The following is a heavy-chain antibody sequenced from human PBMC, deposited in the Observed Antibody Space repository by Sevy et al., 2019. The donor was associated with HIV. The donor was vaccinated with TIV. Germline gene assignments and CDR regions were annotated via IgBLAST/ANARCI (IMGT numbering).Heavy chain of an antibody. CDR3: ARVAFYDFWSGYYSYYYHYMDV. J-gene: IGHJ6*03. CDR1: GYTFTSYG. D-gene: IGHD3-3*01. V-gene: IGHV1-18*01. Sequence: ASVKVSCKASGYTFTSYGISWVRQAPGQGLEWMGWISAYNGNTNYAQKLQGRVTMTTDTSTSTAYMELRSLRSDDTAVYYCARVAFYDFWSGYYSYYYHYMDVWGKGTTVTVSS. CDR2: ISAYNGNT.